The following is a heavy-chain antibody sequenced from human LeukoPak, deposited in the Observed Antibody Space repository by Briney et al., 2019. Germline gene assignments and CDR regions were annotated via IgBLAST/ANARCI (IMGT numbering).Heavy chain of an antibody. V-gene: IGHV1-2*02. CDR2: IKPGTGGT. J-gene: IGHJ3*01. CDR1: GYTFTDHY. CDR3: ARVGGGAAAVVFDF. D-gene: IGHD6-13*01. Sequence: ASVKVSCKASGYTFTDHYMHWVRQAPGQGLEWLGWIKPGTGGTLYAPKFQGRVTLTRDTSISTASMELSRLTSDDTAVYYCARVGGGAAAVVFDFWGQGTMVTVSS.